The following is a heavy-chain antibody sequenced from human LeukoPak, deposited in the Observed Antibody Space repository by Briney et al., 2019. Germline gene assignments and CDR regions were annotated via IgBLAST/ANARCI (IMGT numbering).Heavy chain of an antibody. V-gene: IGHV3-7*01. CDR2: IKQDGSEK. CDR3: ARARYYDFWSGYYPSYYYYYYMDV. D-gene: IGHD3-3*01. Sequence: GGSLRLSCAASGFTFSSYWMSWVRQAPGKGLEWVANIKQDGSEKYYVDSVKGRFTISRDNAKNSLYLQMNSLRAEDTAVYYCARARYYDFWSGYYPSYYYYYYMDVWGKGTTVTVSS. J-gene: IGHJ6*03. CDR1: GFTFSSYW.